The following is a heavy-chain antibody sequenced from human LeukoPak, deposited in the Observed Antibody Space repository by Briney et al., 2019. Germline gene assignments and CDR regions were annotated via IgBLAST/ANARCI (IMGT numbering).Heavy chain of an antibody. CDR3: AKKGVIMIRGYTDY. Sequence: GGTLRLSCAASGFTFSIYAMTWVRQAPGKGLEWVSGITGGGGSTYYTDSVKGRFTISRDNSKNMLYLEMNSLRADDTAVYYCAKKGVIMIRGYTDYWGQGTLVTVSS. V-gene: IGHV3-23*01. CDR1: GFTFSIYA. D-gene: IGHD3-10*01. J-gene: IGHJ4*02. CDR2: ITGGGGST.